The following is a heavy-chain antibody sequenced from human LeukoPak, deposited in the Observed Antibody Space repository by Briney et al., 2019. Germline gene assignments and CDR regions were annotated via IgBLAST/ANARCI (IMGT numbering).Heavy chain of an antibody. J-gene: IGHJ4*02. V-gene: IGHV3-30-3*01. CDR2: ISYDGNNK. Sequence: PGGSLRLSCAASGFTFSSYAMHWVRQAPGKGLEWVAVISYDGNNKYYADSVKGRFTISRDNSKNTLYLQMNSLRAEDTAVYYCAREIKGIAAAEYYFDYWGQGTLVTVSS. D-gene: IGHD6-13*01. CDR3: AREIKGIAAAEYYFDY. CDR1: GFTFSSYA.